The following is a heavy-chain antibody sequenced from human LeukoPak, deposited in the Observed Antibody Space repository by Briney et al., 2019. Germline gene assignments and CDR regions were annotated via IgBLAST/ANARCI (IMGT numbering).Heavy chain of an antibody. CDR3: ARAAYGGNSALFDY. D-gene: IGHD4-23*01. CDR1: GGSISTYY. CDR2: IYYSGST. Sequence: KPSETLSLTCTVSGGSISTYYWTWIRQPPGKGLEWIGCIYYSGSTSYNPSLKSRVTISVDTSKSQFSLKLTSVTAADTAVYYCARAAYGGNSALFDYWGQGTLVTVSS. J-gene: IGHJ4*02. V-gene: IGHV4-59*12.